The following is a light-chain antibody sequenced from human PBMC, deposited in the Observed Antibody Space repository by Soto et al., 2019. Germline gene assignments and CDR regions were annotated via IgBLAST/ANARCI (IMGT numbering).Light chain of an antibody. CDR1: QSVSSN. J-gene: IGKJ1*01. Sequence: EIVMTQSPATLSVSPGERATLSCRASQSVSSNLAWYQQKPGQAPRLLIYDASNGATGIPARFSGSGSGTDFALTISSLEPEDFAVYYCQQRSNWPTFGQGTKVDIK. CDR3: QQRSNWPT. CDR2: DAS. V-gene: IGKV3-11*01.